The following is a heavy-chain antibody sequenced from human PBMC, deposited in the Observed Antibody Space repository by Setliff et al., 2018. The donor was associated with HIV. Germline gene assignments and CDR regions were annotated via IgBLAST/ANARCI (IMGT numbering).Heavy chain of an antibody. V-gene: IGHV4-59*01. Sequence: PSETLSLTCSVSGVSMSTDYWSWLRQPPGKGLEWIAYIHSSGKTNYNPSLKSRVTISVDPSKNQFSLKLSSMTPADTAIYYCAKGAGWYGFWGQGTLVTVSS. D-gene: IGHD6-13*01. J-gene: IGHJ5*01. CDR2: IHSSGKT. CDR3: AKGAGWYGF. CDR1: GVSMSTDY.